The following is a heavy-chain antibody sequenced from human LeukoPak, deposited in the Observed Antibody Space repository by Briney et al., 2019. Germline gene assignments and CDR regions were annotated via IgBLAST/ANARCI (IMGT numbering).Heavy chain of an antibody. CDR3: ARESFGSGSYPDF. J-gene: IGHJ4*02. V-gene: IGHV3-33*01. D-gene: IGHD3-10*01. CDR2: IWHDGSHK. CDR1: GFAFNTYA. Sequence: GGSLRLSCAASGFAFNTYAMHWVRQAPGQGLEWVALIWHDGSHKFYSNSVRGQFTISRDNSKNTVSLQMNNLRPEDTAVYDCARESFGSGSYPDFWGQGTLVTVSS.